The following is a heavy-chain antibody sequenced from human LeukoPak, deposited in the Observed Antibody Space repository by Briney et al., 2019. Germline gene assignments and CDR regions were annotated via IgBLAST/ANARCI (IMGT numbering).Heavy chain of an antibody. CDR2: ISASWCYI. D-gene: IGHD3-16*01. Sequence: GGSLRLSCVASGFSFSSYSMNWVRQAPARGVEWVSSISASWCYINYADSVKGRFTISRDIAKKSLYLQMNSLRAEDTAVYYCAKSSLSWYYFDYWGRGTLVTVSS. CDR1: GFSFSSYS. CDR3: AKSSLSWYYFDY. J-gene: IGHJ4*02. V-gene: IGHV3-21*01.